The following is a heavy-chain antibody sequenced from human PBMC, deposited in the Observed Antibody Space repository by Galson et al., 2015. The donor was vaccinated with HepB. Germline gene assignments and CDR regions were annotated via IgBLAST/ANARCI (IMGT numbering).Heavy chain of an antibody. CDR2: ISSSSSYT. D-gene: IGHD3-22*01. J-gene: IGHJ3*02. CDR3: TRERGIVVVTTGAFDI. V-gene: IGHV3-11*05. Sequence: SLRLSCAASGFTFSDYYISWIRQAPGKGLEWVSYISSSSSYTNYADSVKGRFTISRDNAKNSLYVQMNSLRAEDTAVYYCTRERGIVVVTTGAFDIWGQGTMVTVSS. CDR1: GFTFSDYY.